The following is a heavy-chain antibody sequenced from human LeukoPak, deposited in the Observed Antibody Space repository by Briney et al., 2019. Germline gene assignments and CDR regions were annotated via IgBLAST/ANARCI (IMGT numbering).Heavy chain of an antibody. J-gene: IGHJ4*02. CDR1: GFTFSSHT. CDR3: ARVRNELIYSSSHLGY. D-gene: IGHD6-13*01. V-gene: IGHV3-48*01. Sequence: GGSLRLSCAASGFTFSSHTMNWVRQAPGKGLEWVSYISSGSSTIYYADSVKGRFTISRDNAKNSLYLQMNSLRAEDTAVYYCARVRNELIYSSSHLGYWGQGTLVTVSS. CDR2: ISSGSSTI.